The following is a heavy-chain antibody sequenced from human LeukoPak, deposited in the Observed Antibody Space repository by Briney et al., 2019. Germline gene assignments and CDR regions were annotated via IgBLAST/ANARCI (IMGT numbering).Heavy chain of an antibody. J-gene: IGHJ4*02. V-gene: IGHV4-30-4*01. Sequence: SETLSLTCTVSGGSISSGDYYWSWIRQPPGKGLEWIGYIYYSGSTYYNPSLKSRVTISVDTSKNQFSLKLSSVTAADTAVYYCARDRPTIFGVVNDYWGQGTLVTVSS. CDR2: IYYSGST. CDR3: ARDRPTIFGVVNDY. CDR1: GGSISSGDYY. D-gene: IGHD3-3*01.